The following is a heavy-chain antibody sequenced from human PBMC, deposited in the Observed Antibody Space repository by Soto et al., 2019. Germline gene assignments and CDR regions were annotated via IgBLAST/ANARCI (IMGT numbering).Heavy chain of an antibody. CDR2: IYRSGTT. CDR1: GDSISSDKW. Sequence: QVQLQESGPGLVKPSGTLSLTCAVSGDSISSDKWWSWVRQPPGKGLEWIGEIYRSGTTKYNPSLESRVAISVDRSKNQFSLKLYSVTAADRAVYYCAGGETHRQRDSWGQGTLVTVS. V-gene: IGHV4-4*02. CDR3: AGGETHRQRDS. D-gene: IGHD3-10*01. J-gene: IGHJ4*02.